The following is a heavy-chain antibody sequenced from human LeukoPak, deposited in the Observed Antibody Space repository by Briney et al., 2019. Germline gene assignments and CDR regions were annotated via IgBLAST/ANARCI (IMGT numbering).Heavy chain of an antibody. Sequence: PGGSLRLSCAASGFTFSSYSMNWVRQAPGKGLEWVSSISSSSSYIYYADSVKGRFTISRDNAKNPLYLQMNSLRAEDTAVYYCARGNSGWYVSPHYFDYWGQGTLVTVSS. J-gene: IGHJ4*02. D-gene: IGHD6-19*01. V-gene: IGHV3-21*01. CDR3: ARGNSGWYVSPHYFDY. CDR2: ISSSSSYI. CDR1: GFTFSSYS.